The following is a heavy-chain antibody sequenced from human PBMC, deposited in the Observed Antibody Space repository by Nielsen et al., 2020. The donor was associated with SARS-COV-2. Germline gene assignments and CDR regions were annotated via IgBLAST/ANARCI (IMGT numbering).Heavy chain of an antibody. CDR1: GFTFSSYA. D-gene: IGHD6-13*01. J-gene: IGHJ6*03. V-gene: IGHV3-23*01. CDR2: ISGSGGST. Sequence: GGSLRLSCAASGFTFSSYAMSWVRQAPGKGLEWVSAISGSGGSTYYADSVKGRFTISRDNSKNTLYLQMNSLRAEDTALYYCAKSSYYYYYYMDVWGKGTTVTVSS. CDR3: AKSSYYYYYYMDV.